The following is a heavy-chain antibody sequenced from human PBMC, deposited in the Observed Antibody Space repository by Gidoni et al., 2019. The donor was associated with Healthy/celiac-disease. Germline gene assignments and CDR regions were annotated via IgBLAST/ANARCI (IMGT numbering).Heavy chain of an antibody. D-gene: IGHD5-18*01. CDR2: INHSGST. CDR3: AWTNVDTTAN. J-gene: IGHJ4*02. Sequence: QVQLQQCGAGLLKPSETLSLTCAVYGGSFSGYYWSWIRQPPGKGLEWIGEINHSGSTNYNPSLKSRVTISVDTSKNQFSLKLSSVTAADTAVYYCAWTNVDTTANWGQGTLVTVSS. V-gene: IGHV4-34*01. CDR1: GGSFSGYY.